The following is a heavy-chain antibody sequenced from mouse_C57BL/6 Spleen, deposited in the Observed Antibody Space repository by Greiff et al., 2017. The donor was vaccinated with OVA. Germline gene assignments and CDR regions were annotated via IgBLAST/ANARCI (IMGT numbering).Heavy chain of an antibody. V-gene: IGHV5-9*01. CDR3: ARQIYSNWYCDV. J-gene: IGHJ1*03. CDR2: ISGGGGNT. CDR1: GFTFSSYT. Sequence: EVHLVESGGGLVKPGGSLKLSCAASGFTFSSYTMSWVRQTPEKRLEWVATISGGGGNTYYPDSVKGRFTISRDNAKNTLYLQMSSLRSEDTALYYCARQIYSNWYCDVWGTGTTVTVSS. D-gene: IGHD2-5*01.